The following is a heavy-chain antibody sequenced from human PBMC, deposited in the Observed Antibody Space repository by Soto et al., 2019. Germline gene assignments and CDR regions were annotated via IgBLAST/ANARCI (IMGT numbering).Heavy chain of an antibody. CDR1: GDSVTSNHFF. CDR3: ARVKLAGRGGFAS. CDR2: IYRDGIT. V-gene: IGHV4-39*02. D-gene: IGHD2-15*01. Sequence: SETLSLTCTVSGDSVTSNHFFWGWIRRPPGRGLECIASIYRDGITYIRPSLKSRVSISLDTSKNHFSLELTSVTASDTAVYYCARVKLAGRGGFASWGLGTLVTVSS. J-gene: IGHJ5*01.